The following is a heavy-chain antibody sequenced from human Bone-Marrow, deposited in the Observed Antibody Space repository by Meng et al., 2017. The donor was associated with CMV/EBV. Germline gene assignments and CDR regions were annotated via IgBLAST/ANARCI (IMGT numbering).Heavy chain of an antibody. V-gene: IGHV1-69*10. D-gene: IGHD6-13*01. CDR3: ARGYSSSWHYYYYGMDV. CDR2: IIPILGIA. CDR1: GGTFSSYA. J-gene: IGHJ6*02. Sequence: SVKVSCKASGGTFSSYAISWVRQAPGQGLEWMGGIIPILGIANYAQKFQGRVTITADKSTSTAYMELSSLRSEDTAVYYCARGYSSSWHYYYYGMDVWGQGTTVTVSS.